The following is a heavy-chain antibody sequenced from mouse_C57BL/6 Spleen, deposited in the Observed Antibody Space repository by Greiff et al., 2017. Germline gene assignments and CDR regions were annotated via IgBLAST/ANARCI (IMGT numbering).Heavy chain of an antibody. Sequence: VQLKQSGPELVKPGASVKISCKASGYTFTDYYMNWVKQSHGKSLEWIGDLNPNNGGTSYNQKFKGKATLTVDKSSSTAYMELRSLTSEDSAVYYCASLRLLPNLYFDVWGTGTTVTVSS. J-gene: IGHJ1*03. CDR3: ASLRLLPNLYFDV. CDR1: GYTFTDYY. V-gene: IGHV1-26*01. CDR2: LNPNNGGT. D-gene: IGHD2-3*01.